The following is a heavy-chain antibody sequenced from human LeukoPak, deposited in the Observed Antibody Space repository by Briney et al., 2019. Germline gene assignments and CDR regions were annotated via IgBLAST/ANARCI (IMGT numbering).Heavy chain of an antibody. CDR1: GFTFSTYT. D-gene: IGHD5-12*01. Sequence: GGSLRLSCAASGFTFSTYTMNWVRQAPGKGLEWISYISSSSSTIYYADSVKGRFTTSRDKSNNTLFLQMNSLRADDTALYYCAKSSGYSDYAWFDPWGQGTLVTVSS. CDR3: AKSSGYSDYAWFDP. J-gene: IGHJ5*02. V-gene: IGHV3-48*01. CDR2: ISSSSSTI.